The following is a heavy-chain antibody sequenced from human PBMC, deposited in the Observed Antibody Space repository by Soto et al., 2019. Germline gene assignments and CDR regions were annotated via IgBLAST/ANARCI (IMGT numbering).Heavy chain of an antibody. CDR2: INPNGGST. CDR3: VRATAARQRDYSYHYYLHI. D-gene: IGHD6-6*01. CDR1: GYTFINYY. V-gene: IGHV1-46*03. J-gene: IGHJ6*03. Sequence: QVQLVQSGAEVKKPGASVKVSCKASGYTFINYYIHWVRQVPGQGLEWMGVINPNGGSTVYAQKFQGRVTLTRDTSTSTVYVELSSLRSDDTAVYFCVRATAARQRDYSYHYYLHIWGKGTTVTVSS.